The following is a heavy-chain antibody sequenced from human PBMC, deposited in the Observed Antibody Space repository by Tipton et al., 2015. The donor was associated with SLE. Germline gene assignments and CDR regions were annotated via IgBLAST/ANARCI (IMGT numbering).Heavy chain of an antibody. V-gene: IGHV4-61*09. CDR3: ARDYGSGYFDY. J-gene: IGHJ4*02. D-gene: IGHD6-19*01. CDR2: IYTSGST. CDR1: GGSISSGSYY. Sequence: TLSLTCTVSGGSISSGSYYWSWIRQPAGKGLEWIGHIYTSGSTNYNPSLKSRVTISVDTSKNQFSLKLSSVTAADTAVYYCARDYGSGYFDYWGQGTLVTVSS.